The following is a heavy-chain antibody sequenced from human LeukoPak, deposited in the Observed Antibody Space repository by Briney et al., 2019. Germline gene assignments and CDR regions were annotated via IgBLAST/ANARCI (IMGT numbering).Heavy chain of an antibody. D-gene: IGHD2-8*01. CDR3: ARRSLYLQRPFDY. Sequence: GGSLRLSCAAPGVTFSATLMSWVRQAPGKGLEWVSFISSSSSAIYYADSVKGRFTISGDNAKNSLYLQMNTLRAEDTAVYYCARRSLYLQRPFDYWGQGTLVTVSS. CDR1: GVTFSATL. CDR2: ISSSSSAI. V-gene: IGHV3-48*01. J-gene: IGHJ4*02.